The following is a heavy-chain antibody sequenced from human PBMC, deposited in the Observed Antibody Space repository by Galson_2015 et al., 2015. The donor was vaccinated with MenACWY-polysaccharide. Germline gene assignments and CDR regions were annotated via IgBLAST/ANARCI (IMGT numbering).Heavy chain of an antibody. CDR1: GYTFTTYA. CDR2: INTITGNP. V-gene: IGHV7-4-1*02. CDR3: ARDLKQKPTTVPTGRFDY. Sequence: SVKVSCKASGYTFTTYAINWVRQAPGQGLEWMGGINTITGNPTYAQGFTGRFVFSLDASVTTAYLHISGLKVEDTAVYYCARDLKQKPTTVPTGRFDYWGQGTLVTVAS. J-gene: IGHJ4*02. D-gene: IGHD4-17*01.